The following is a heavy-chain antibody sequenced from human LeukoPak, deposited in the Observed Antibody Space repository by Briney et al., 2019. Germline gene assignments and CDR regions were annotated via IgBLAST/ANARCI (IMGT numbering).Heavy chain of an antibody. CDR2: FNPIYDTA. CDR1: GGTFGTYA. Sequence: SETLSCEASGGTFGTYAITWVRQAPGQGLEGMGWFNPIYDTARYAQQFQDRVSIIGYTTTNTAFLELSSLTFDDTAIYYCARVGKDSPMVGGGYIHYYSYMDVWGKGTAVTASS. V-gene: IGHV1-69*06. J-gene: IGHJ6*03. D-gene: IGHD5-18*01. CDR3: ARVGKDSPMVGGGYIHYYSYMDV.